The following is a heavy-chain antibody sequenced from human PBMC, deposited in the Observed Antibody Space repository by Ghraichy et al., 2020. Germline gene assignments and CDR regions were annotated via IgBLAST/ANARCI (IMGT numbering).Heavy chain of an antibody. J-gene: IGHJ6*03. CDR1: GGSISSNY. CDR3: ARGLDSGHYYYYYYMYV. CDR2: SYYNGNT. D-gene: IGHD1-26*01. V-gene: IGHV4-59*01. Sequence: SETLSLTCTVSGGSISSNYWNWIRQPPGRGQEWNGYSYYNGNTNSNPPLTSQVTISKDTSNNQFSLRLSSVTAAATAVYYCARGLDSGHYYYYYYMYVWGKGTTVNVAS.